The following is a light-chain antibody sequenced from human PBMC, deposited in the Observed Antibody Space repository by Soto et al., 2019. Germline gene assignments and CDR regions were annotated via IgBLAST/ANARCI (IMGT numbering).Light chain of an antibody. CDR3: QQYGGVPYT. CDR2: GAS. J-gene: IGKJ2*01. CDR1: ESISRDY. V-gene: IGKV3-20*01. Sequence: EIFLTQSPGTLSLSPGQRATLSWRASESISRDYLAWYQQRLGQAPRLLIYGASSGATGIPDRFSGSGSGTDFTLTISRLEPEDFAIYYCQQYGGVPYTFGQGTKVDIK.